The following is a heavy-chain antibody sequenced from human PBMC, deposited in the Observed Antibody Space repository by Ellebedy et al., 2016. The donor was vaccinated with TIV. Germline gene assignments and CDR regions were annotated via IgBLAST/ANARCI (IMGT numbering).Heavy chain of an antibody. CDR3: ARYYYGSGSYYYGMDV. D-gene: IGHD3-10*01. J-gene: IGHJ6*02. CDR2: ISSSSSTI. V-gene: IGHV3-48*01. Sequence: PGGSLRLSCAASGFTFSSYSMNWVRQAPGKGLEWVSYISSSSSTIYYADSVKGRFTISRDNAKNSLYLQMNSLRAEDTAVYYCARYYYGSGSYYYGMDVWGQGTTVTVSS. CDR1: GFTFSSYS.